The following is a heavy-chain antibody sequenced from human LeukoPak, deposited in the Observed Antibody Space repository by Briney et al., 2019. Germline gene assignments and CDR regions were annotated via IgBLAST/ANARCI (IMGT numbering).Heavy chain of an antibody. Sequence: ASVKVSCKASGYTFTSYDINWVRQATGQGLEWMGWMNPNSGNTGYAQKFQGRVTITRNTSISTAYMELSSLRSEDTAVYYCARGPRNHLKIVVDFDYWGQGTLVTVSS. CDR2: MNPNSGNT. V-gene: IGHV1-8*03. CDR3: ARGPRNHLKIVVDFDY. CDR1: GYTFTSYD. D-gene: IGHD3-22*01. J-gene: IGHJ4*02.